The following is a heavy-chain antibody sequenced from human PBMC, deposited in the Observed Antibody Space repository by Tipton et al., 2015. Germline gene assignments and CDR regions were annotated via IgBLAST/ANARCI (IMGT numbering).Heavy chain of an antibody. J-gene: IGHJ6*02. CDR3: ARRGTAGQQHYYYALDV. Sequence: TLSLTCAVFGGSFSDYYWNWIRQPPGKGLEWIGEINHSGNTKYNPSFKSRVNISVDASKNHFSLKMKSVTAADTAVYFCARRGTAGQQHYYYALDVWGQGTTVIVSS. CDR2: INHSGNT. D-gene: IGHD1-7*01. CDR1: GGSFSDYY. V-gene: IGHV4-34*01.